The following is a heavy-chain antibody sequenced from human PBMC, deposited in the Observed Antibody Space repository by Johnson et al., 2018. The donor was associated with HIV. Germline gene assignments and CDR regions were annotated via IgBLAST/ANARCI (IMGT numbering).Heavy chain of an antibody. CDR3: ARDPDVTPGAFDI. CDR1: GFSVSSNY. V-gene: IGHV3-15*01. CDR2: IKSKTDGGTT. J-gene: IGHJ3*02. D-gene: IGHD2-15*01. Sequence: VQLVESGGGVVQPGRSLRLSCAASGFSVSSNYMTWVRQAPGKGLEWVGRIKSKTDGGTTDYAAPVKGRFTISRDDSKNTLYLQMNSLRAEDTAVYYCARDPDVTPGAFDIWGQGTMVTVSS.